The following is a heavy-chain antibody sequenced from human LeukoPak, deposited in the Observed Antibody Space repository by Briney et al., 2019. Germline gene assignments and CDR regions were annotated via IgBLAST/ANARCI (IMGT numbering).Heavy chain of an antibody. CDR2: IYYSGST. CDR1: GFTFSDAW. CDR3: ARRRGDFWSDYYAFDY. V-gene: IGHV4-59*08. J-gene: IGHJ4*02. Sequence: GSLRLSCEASGFTFSDAWPTWIRQPPGKGLEWIGYIYYSGSTNYNPSLTSRVTISLDTSKNQFSLKLSSVTAADTAVYYCARRRGDFWSDYYAFDYWGQGTLVTISS. D-gene: IGHD3-3*01.